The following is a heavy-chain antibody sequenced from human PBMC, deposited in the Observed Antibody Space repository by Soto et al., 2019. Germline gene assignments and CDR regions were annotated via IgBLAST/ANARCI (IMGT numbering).Heavy chain of an antibody. V-gene: IGHV3-23*01. CDR1: GFNFSSSA. Sequence: GGSLRLSCAASGFNFSSSAMSWVRQAPGKGLEWVSLISVPGGSANYADSVKGRFTISIDNSKNTVYLQMNSLRAEDTAVYYCGGHWYNYWGQGTLVTVSS. J-gene: IGHJ4*02. CDR3: GGHWYNY. CDR2: ISVPGGSA. D-gene: IGHD1-20*01.